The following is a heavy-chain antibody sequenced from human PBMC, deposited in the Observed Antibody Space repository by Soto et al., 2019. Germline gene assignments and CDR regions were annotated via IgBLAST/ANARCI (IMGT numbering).Heavy chain of an antibody. J-gene: IGHJ5*02. CDR2: INPNTGAT. CDR3: ASHDPGARFDP. Sequence: QVQLVQSGAEVKKPGASVKVSCKAPRYIFTAYFMHWVRQAPGQGLEWMGWINPNTGATHYGLSFQGRVTMTRDTAISTAYMELSSLRSDDTAVYYFASHDPGARFDPWGQGALVIVSS. CDR1: RYIFTAYF. V-gene: IGHV1-2*02. D-gene: IGHD1-1*01.